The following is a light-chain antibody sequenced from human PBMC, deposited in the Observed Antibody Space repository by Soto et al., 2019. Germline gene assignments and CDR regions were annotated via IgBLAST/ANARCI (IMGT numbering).Light chain of an antibody. CDR2: KAS. CDR1: QTISSW. V-gene: IGKV1-5*03. J-gene: IGKJ1*01. CDR3: QHYNSYSEA. Sequence: DIQMTQSPSTLSGSVGDRVTITYRASQTISSWLAWYQQKPGKAPKLLIYKASTLKSGVPSRFSGSGSGTEFTLTISSLQPDDFATYYCQHYNSYSEAFRQGTKVYIK.